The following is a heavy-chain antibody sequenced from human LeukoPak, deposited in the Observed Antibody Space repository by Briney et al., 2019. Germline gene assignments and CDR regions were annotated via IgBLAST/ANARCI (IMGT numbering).Heavy chain of an antibody. J-gene: IGHJ4*02. V-gene: IGHV4-59*12. D-gene: IGHD5-18*01. CDR3: ARDICGYNYGCFDS. CDR2: IYYSGST. Sequence: SETLSLTCTVSGGSISSYYWSWIRQPPGKGLEWIGYIYYSGSTNYNPSLKSRVTISVDMSKNQFSLNLRSVTAADTAVYYCARDICGYNYGCFDSWGQGTLVTVSS. CDR1: GGSISSYY.